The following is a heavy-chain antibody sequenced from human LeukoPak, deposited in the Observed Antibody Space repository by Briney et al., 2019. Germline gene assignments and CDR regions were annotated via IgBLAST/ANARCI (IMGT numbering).Heavy chain of an antibody. J-gene: IGHJ4*02. CDR3: ARGSEYQLLFEDY. D-gene: IGHD2-2*01. V-gene: IGHV1-2*02. CDR2: INPNSGGT. Sequence: ASVKVSCEASGYTFTGYHMHWVRQAPGQGLEWMGWINPNSGGTNYAQKFQGRVTMTRDTSISTAYMELSRLRSDDTAVYYCARGSEYQLLFEDYWGQGTLVTVSS. CDR1: GYTFTGYH.